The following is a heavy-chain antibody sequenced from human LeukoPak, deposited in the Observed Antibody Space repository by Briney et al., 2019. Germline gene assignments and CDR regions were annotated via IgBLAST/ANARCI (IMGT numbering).Heavy chain of an antibody. D-gene: IGHD5/OR15-5a*01. Sequence: GGSLRLSCAASGFTFSSYGMHWVRQAPGKGLEWVAMIWYDGSNTYYADSVKGRFTISRDNSKITLFLQMDSLRAEDTAVYYCARDRSTTHFDYWGQGTLVTVSS. CDR1: GFTFSSYG. J-gene: IGHJ4*02. CDR3: ARDRSTTHFDY. CDR2: IWYDGSNT. V-gene: IGHV3-33*01.